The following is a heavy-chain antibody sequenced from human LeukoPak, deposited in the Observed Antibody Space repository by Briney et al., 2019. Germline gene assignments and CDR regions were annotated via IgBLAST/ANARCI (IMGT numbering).Heavy chain of an antibody. D-gene: IGHD3-22*01. CDR1: GFTFDDYA. V-gene: IGHV3-9*01. CDR2: ISWNSGSI. CDR3: AKDTNYDSSGYYHGPGAFDI. J-gene: IGHJ3*02. Sequence: PGRSLRLSCAASGFTFDDYAMHWVRQAPGKGLGWVSGISWNSGSIGYADSVKGRFTISRDNAKNSLYLQMNSLRAEDTALYYCAKDTNYDSSGYYHGPGAFDIWGQGTMVTVSS.